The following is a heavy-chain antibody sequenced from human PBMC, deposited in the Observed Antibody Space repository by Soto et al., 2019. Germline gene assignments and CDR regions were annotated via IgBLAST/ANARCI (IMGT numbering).Heavy chain of an antibody. D-gene: IGHD1-20*01. V-gene: IGHV1-69*06. Sequence: QVRLEQSGAEVKKPGSSVRVSCQASGGALTSYPIHWVRQAPGQGLEWMGVIDLIVDTSNLAENFKTRLTLTADTSTKTVYMDLTSLRSDDTAIYFCATYPRPYKWTDIWGRGTQLTVSS. J-gene: IGHJ4*02. CDR1: GGALTSYP. CDR2: IDLIVDTS. CDR3: ATYPRPYKWTDI.